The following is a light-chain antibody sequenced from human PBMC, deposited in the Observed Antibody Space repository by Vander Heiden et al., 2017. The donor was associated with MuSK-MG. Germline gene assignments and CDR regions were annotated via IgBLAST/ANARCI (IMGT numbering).Light chain of an antibody. V-gene: IGLV3-21*02. Sequence: SYVLTQPPSVSVAPGQTATITCGGDNIGRKSVHWYFQRPGQAPALLLEDDRDRPSGIPARFSGANFGNTAALIIRSGDVGDDADYYCQVWNTGSNHHGVFGGGTKLTVL. J-gene: IGLJ3*02. CDR2: DDR. CDR1: NIGRKS. CDR3: QVWNTGSNHHGV.